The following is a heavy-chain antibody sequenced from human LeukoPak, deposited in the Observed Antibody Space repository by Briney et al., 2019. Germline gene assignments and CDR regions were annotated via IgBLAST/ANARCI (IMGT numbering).Heavy chain of an antibody. D-gene: IGHD5-12*01. J-gene: IGHJ4*02. V-gene: IGHV1-8*01. CDR1: GYTFTSYD. CDR3: AKDGAWLRFDD. CDR2: MNPNSGNT. Sequence: ASVKVSCKASGYTFTSYDINWVRQATGQGLEWMGWMNPNSGNTGYAQKFQGRVTMTRNTSISTAYMELSRLRSEDTAVDYCAKDGAWLRFDDWGQGILVSVSS.